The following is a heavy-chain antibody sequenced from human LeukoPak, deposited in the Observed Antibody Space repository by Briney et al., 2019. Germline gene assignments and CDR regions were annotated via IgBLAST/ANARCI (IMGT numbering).Heavy chain of an antibody. CDR2: ISAYNGST. V-gene: IGHV1-18*01. Sequence: GASLKVSCKAPGYTFTSYGTSWVRPALGEGGEWMGWISAYNGSTNYAQKLQGRVTMTTDTSTSTAYMELRSLRSDDTAVYYCARAGFWAARMGWYFDLWGRGTLVTVSS. CDR3: ARAGFWAARMGWYFDL. CDR1: GYTFTSYG. D-gene: IGHD6-6*01. J-gene: IGHJ2*01.